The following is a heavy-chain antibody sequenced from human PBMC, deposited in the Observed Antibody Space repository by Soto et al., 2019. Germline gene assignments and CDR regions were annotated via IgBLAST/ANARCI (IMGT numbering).Heavy chain of an antibody. CDR3: ANTIVAASGYYFDH. Sequence: QVQLVESGGDLVKPGGSLRLACAASGFSFSDSYMSWVRQAPGKGLEWLSYISGGSSYTNYADSVQGRFTISRDNAKGSLYLEMNSLRADDTAVYYCANTIVAASGYYFDHWGQGNLVTVSS. V-gene: IGHV3-11*06. CDR1: GFSFSDSY. J-gene: IGHJ4*02. CDR2: ISGGSSYT. D-gene: IGHD2-21*01.